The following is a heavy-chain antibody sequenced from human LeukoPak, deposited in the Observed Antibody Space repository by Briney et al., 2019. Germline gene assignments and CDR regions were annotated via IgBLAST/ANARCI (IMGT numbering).Heavy chain of an antibody. J-gene: IGHJ6*02. V-gene: IGHV3-74*01. CDR3: ARGGPPYSLDG. CDR2: IKPDGTYT. Sequence: GGSLRLSCAASGFPFSGHCMHWVRQAPGKGLVWVAEIKPDGTYTSYADSLKGRFTISRDNARNTVYLEVNSLRDEDTAVYYCARGGPPYSLDGWGQGSTVTVSS. CDR1: GFPFSGHC.